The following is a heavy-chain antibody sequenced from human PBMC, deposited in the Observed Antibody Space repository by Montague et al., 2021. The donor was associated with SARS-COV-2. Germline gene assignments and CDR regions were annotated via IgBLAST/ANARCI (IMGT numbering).Heavy chain of an antibody. CDR3: ARGAPTITMIVVVFTGAGWYFDL. D-gene: IGHD3-22*01. V-gene: IGHV4-34*01. CDR1: GGSFSGYY. J-gene: IGHJ2*01. Sequence: SEILSLTCAVHGGSFSGYYWSWIRQPPGKGLEWIGEINHSGSTNYNPSLKSRVSISVDTSKNQFSLKLSSVTAADTAVYYCARGAPTITMIVVVFTGAGWYFDLWGRGTLVTVSS. CDR2: INHSGST.